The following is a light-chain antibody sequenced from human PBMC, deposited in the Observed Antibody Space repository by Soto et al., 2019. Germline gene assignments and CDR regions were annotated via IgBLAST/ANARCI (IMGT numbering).Light chain of an antibody. CDR2: EVT. J-gene: IGLJ1*01. Sequence: QSVLTQPASVSGSPGQSITISCTGSSSDVGGYNFVSWYQHHPGKAPQLMIYEVTDRSSGVSNRFSGSKSGNTASLTISGLQAEDEADYYCSSYTTSSTRVFGTGTKVTVL. CDR1: SSDVGGYNF. CDR3: SSYTTSSTRV. V-gene: IGLV2-14*01.